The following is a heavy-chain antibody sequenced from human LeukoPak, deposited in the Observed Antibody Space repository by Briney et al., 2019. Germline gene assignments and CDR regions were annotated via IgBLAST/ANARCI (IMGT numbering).Heavy chain of an antibody. CDR1: GFPFSSYW. D-gene: IGHD3-16*01. V-gene: IGHV3-7*01. J-gene: IGHJ4*02. CDR3: AKGYYDYVWGSYYFDY. CDR2: IKQDGSDK. Sequence: GGSLRLSCAASGFPFSSYWMSWVRQAPGKGLEWVANIKQDGSDKYYVDSVKGRFTTSRDNAKNSLYLQLNSLRADDTAVYYCAKGYYDYVWGSYYFDYWGQGTLVTVSS.